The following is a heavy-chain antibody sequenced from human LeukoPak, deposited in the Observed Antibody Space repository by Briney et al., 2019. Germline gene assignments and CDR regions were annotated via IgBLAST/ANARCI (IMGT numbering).Heavy chain of an antibody. Sequence: SQTLSLTRTVSGGSISSGAYYWSWIRQHPGKGLEWIGYIYYSGSTYYSPSLKSRVTISVDTSKNQFSLKLSSVTAADTAVYYCARSPGILRFLEWLDLPYYFDYWGQGTLVTVSS. J-gene: IGHJ4*02. V-gene: IGHV4-31*03. D-gene: IGHD3-3*01. CDR1: GGSISSGAYY. CDR3: ARSPGILRFLEWLDLPYYFDY. CDR2: IYYSGST.